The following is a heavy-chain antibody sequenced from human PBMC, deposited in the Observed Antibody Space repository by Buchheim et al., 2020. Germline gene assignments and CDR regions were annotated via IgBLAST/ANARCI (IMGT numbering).Heavy chain of an antibody. CDR3: ARHGNNNFDA. Sequence: EVQLVESGGGLVQPGGSLRLSCVASGFTFKTEWMGGARQAPGKGLEGVANINVDGSGRYYVDSVKGGFTVSRDNAKNYLYLQMSSLRAEDTAIYYCARHGNNNFDAWGRGTL. CDR1: GFTFKTEW. D-gene: IGHD4-23*01. CDR2: INVDGSGR. J-gene: IGHJ4*02. V-gene: IGHV3-7*03.